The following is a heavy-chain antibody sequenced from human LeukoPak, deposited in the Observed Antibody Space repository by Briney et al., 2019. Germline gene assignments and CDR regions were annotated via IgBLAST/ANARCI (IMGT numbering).Heavy chain of an antibody. CDR2: IYYSGST. Sequence: SETLSLTCTVSGGSISSYYWSWIRQPPGKGLEWIGYIYYSGSTNYNPSLKSRVTISVDTSKNQFSLKLSSVTAADTAVHYCARHSSSFLDYWGQGTLVTVSS. CDR3: ARHSSSFLDY. CDR1: GGSISSYY. J-gene: IGHJ4*02. V-gene: IGHV4-59*08. D-gene: IGHD2/OR15-2a*01.